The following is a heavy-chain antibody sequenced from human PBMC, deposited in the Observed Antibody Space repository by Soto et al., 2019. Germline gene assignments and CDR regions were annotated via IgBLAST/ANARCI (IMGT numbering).Heavy chain of an antibody. Sequence: QVQLQQWGAGLLKPSETLSLTCAVYGGSFSGYQWSWIRQTPGKGLEWNGEINDSGNINYNPSLKSRVTILLDTPKKQISLKLSSVTAADSAVYYCARGLILWFGELSRRGGYYYDMDVWGKGNTVTVSS. CDR1: GGSFSGYQ. CDR2: INDSGNI. V-gene: IGHV4-34*01. J-gene: IGHJ6*03. CDR3: ARGLILWFGELSRRGGYYYDMDV. D-gene: IGHD3-10*01.